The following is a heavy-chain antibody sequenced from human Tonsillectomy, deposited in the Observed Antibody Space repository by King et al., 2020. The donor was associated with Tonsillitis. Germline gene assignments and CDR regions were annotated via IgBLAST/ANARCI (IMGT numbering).Heavy chain of an antibody. Sequence: QLVQSGGGVVQPGRSLRLSCAASGFTFSTYGIHWVRQAPGKGLEWVALISYDGSNKYYADPVRGRFTISRDTSKNTVNLQMNSLRAEDTAVYYCARDYYYDSSRTPYYWGQGTLISVSS. CDR2: ISYDGSNK. CDR3: ARDYYYDSSRTPYY. J-gene: IGHJ4*02. V-gene: IGHV3-33*05. CDR1: GFTFSTYG. D-gene: IGHD3-22*01.